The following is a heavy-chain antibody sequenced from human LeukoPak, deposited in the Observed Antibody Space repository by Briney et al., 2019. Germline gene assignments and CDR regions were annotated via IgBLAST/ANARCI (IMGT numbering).Heavy chain of an antibody. Sequence: GGSLRLSCAASGFTFSSYGMHWVRQAPGKGLEWVAFIRYDGSNKYYADSVKGRFTISRDNSKNTLYLQMNSLRAEDTAVYYCAKDGKRGYYDSSGYSDYWGQGTLVTVSS. D-gene: IGHD3-22*01. CDR1: GFTFSSYG. CDR3: AKDGKRGYYDSSGYSDY. V-gene: IGHV3-30*02. CDR2: IRYDGSNK. J-gene: IGHJ4*02.